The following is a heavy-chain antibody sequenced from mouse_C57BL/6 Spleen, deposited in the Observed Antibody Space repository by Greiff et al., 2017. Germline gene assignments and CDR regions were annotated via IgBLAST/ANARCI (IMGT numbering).Heavy chain of an antibody. D-gene: IGHD2-4*01. Sequence: DVMLVESGGGLVKPGGSLKLSCAASGFTFSSYAMSWVRQTPEKRLEWVATISDGGSYTYYPDNVKGRFTISRDNAKNNLYLQMSHLKSEDTAMYYCARDPLYYDYDYAMDYWGQGTSVTVSS. CDR3: ARDPLYYDYDYAMDY. CDR2: ISDGGSYT. V-gene: IGHV5-4*01. CDR1: GFTFSSYA. J-gene: IGHJ4*01.